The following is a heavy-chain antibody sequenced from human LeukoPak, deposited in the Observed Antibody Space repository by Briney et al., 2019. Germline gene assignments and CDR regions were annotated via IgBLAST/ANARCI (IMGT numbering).Heavy chain of an antibody. Sequence: SETLSLTCTVSGGSISSSSYYWGWIRQPPGKGLEWIGSIYYSGSTYYNPSLKSRVTISVDTSKNQFSLKLSSVTAADTAVYYCATRDYYDVNHFDYWGQGTLVTVSS. CDR3: ATRDYYDVNHFDY. V-gene: IGHV4-39*01. J-gene: IGHJ4*02. D-gene: IGHD3-22*01. CDR2: IYYSGST. CDR1: GGSISSSSYY.